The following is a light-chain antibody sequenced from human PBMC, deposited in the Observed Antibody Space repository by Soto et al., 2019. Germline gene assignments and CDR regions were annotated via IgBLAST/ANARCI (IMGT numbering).Light chain of an antibody. CDR2: DVS. CDR3: QQRSNWPLT. V-gene: IGKV3-11*01. J-gene: IGKJ4*01. CDR1: QSVSSS. Sequence: EIVLTQSPATLSLSPGERATLSCRASQSVSSSLAWYQQKPGQTPRLLIYDVSNRPTGSPARFSGSGSGTEFTPTVSSLAPEAFAVYYCQQRSNWPLTFGGTTKVDIK.